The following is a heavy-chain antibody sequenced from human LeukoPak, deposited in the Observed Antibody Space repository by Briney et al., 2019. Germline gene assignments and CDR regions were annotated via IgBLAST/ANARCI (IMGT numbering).Heavy chain of an antibody. CDR3: AREGKTYYDFSSGYYSYYYYMDV. Sequence: PSETLSLTCTVSGGSISSSSYYWGWIRQPPGKGLEWIGSIYYSGSTYYNPSLKSRVTISVDTSKNQFSLKLSSVTAADTAVYYCAREGKTYYDFSSGYYSYYYYMDVWGKGTTVTVSS. J-gene: IGHJ6*03. V-gene: IGHV4-39*07. D-gene: IGHD3-3*01. CDR2: IYYSGST. CDR1: GGSISSSSYY.